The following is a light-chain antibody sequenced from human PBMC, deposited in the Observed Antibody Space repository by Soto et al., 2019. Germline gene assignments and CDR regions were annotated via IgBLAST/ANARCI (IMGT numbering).Light chain of an antibody. Sequence: QSALTQPPSASGSPGQSVTISCSGTSSDVGGYNYVSWYQQHPGKAPKLMIYEVSQRPSRVPDRFSGSKSGNTASLTISGLQAEDEADYYCCSYAGTYSVVFGGVTKVTVL. V-gene: IGLV2-8*01. CDR1: SSDVGGYNY. J-gene: IGLJ2*01. CDR2: EVS. CDR3: CSYAGTYSVV.